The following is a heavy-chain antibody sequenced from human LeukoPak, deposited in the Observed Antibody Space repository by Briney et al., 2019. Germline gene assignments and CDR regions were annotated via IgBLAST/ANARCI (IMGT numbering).Heavy chain of an antibody. CDR1: GDSVSSNTAA. CDR2: TYYRSKWYN. V-gene: IGHV6-1*01. CDR3: ARAKDYYDGSVYYFLDY. Sequence: SQTLSLTCAISGDSVSSNTAAWSWIRQSPSRGLEWLGRTYYRSKWYNDYAVSVKSRITINPDTSKNQFSLQLNSVTSEDTAVYYCARAKDYYDGSVYYFLDYWGQGSLVSVSS. J-gene: IGHJ4*02. D-gene: IGHD3-22*01.